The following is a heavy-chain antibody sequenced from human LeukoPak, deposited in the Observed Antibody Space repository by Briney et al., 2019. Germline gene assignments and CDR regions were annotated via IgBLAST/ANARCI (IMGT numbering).Heavy chain of an antibody. CDR3: ARERSGSFDY. D-gene: IGHD3-3*01. V-gene: IGHV3-33*08. Sequence: GGSLRLSCVVSEFTFSSYAMHWVRQAPGKGLEWVAVIWYDGSNKYYADSVKGRFTISRDNSKNTLYLQMNSLRAEDTAVYYCARERSGSFDYWGQGTLVTVSS. J-gene: IGHJ4*02. CDR2: IWYDGSNK. CDR1: EFTFSSYA.